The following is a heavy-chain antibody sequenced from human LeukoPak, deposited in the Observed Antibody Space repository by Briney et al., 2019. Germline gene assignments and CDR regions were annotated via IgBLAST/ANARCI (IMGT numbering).Heavy chain of an antibody. V-gene: IGHV3-30*18. CDR3: AKDELDGSGSYFSNFDY. D-gene: IGHD3-10*01. J-gene: IGHJ4*02. CDR1: GFTFSSYG. Sequence: PGGSLRLSCAASGFTFSSYGMHWVRQAPGKGLEWVAVISYDGSNKYYADSVKGRFTISRDNSKNTLDLQMNSLRAEDTAVYYCAKDELDGSGSYFSNFDYWGQGTLVTVSS. CDR2: ISYDGSNK.